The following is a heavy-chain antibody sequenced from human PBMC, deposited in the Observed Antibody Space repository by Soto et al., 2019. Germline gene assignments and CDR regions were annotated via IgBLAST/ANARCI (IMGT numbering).Heavy chain of an antibody. J-gene: IGHJ4*02. V-gene: IGHV3-73*01. CDR1: GFTFSGSA. D-gene: IGHD3-22*01. CDR2: IRSKANDYAT. CDR3: TRVFNYDGGFDY. Sequence: PGGSLRLSCAASGFTFSGSAMHWVRQASGKGLEWVGRIRSKANDYATAYAASVRGRFTISRDDSKNTAYLQMNSLKIEDTAVYYCTRVFNYDGGFDYWGQGTLVTVSS.